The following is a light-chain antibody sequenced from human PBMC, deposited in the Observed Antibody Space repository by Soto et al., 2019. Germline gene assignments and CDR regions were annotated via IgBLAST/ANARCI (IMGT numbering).Light chain of an antibody. J-gene: IGKJ1*01. Sequence: DLKMTQSPSTICGSVGAIVTVTCRASQNIRSRLAWFQQKPGKAPKLLIYDDSSLESGVPQRFSGSGSGTEFTLTISSLQTDDFSTYYCQQYHSYWKCGNGTKGAIK. CDR2: DDS. V-gene: IGKV1-5*01. CDR1: QNIRSR. CDR3: QQYHSYWK.